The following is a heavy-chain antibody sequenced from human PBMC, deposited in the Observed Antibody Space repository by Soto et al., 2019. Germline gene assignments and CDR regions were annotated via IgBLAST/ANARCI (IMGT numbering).Heavy chain of an antibody. V-gene: IGHV3-33*01. J-gene: IGHJ6*02. CDR1: GFTFSSFG. D-gene: IGHD3-3*01. CDR3: ARDGSYYSLWSGYYPSRNGMDV. Sequence: QVQVVESGGGVVQPGRSLRLSCAASGFTFSSFGMHWVRQAPGKGLEWVSLIWYDGSKKSYGDSVKGRFTISRDNSRNTVYLQMNSRRAADTAVYYCARDGSYYSLWSGYYPSRNGMDVWGQGTTVTVSS. CDR2: IWYDGSKK.